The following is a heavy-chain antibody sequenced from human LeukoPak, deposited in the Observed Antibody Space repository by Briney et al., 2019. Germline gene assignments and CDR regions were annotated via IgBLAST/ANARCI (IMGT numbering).Heavy chain of an antibody. V-gene: IGHV1-46*01. CDR2: INPSGGTT. Sequence: ASVKVSCKASGYTFTSYYFHWVRQAPGQGLEWMGIINPSGGTTSYAQKFQGRVTMTRDTSTSTVYMELSSLRSEDTAVYYCARADDYYDSSGYYSGIYFQHWGQGTLVTVSS. J-gene: IGHJ1*01. CDR1: GYTFTSYY. CDR3: ARADDYYDSSGYYSGIYFQH. D-gene: IGHD3-22*01.